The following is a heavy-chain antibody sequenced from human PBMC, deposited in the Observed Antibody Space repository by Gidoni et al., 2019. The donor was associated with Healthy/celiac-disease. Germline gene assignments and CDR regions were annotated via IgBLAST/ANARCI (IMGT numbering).Heavy chain of an antibody. D-gene: IGHD6-19*01. CDR2: IYWDDDK. CDR1: GFSLSTSGVG. CDR3: AHIRQLARSIAVAAPNWFDP. V-gene: IGHV2-5*02. Sequence: QITLKESGPTLVKPTQTLTLTCTFSGFSLSTSGVGVGWIRQPPGKALEWLALIYWDDDKRYSPSLKSRLTITKDTSKNQVVLTMTNMDPVDTATYYCAHIRQLARSIAVAAPNWFDPWGQGTLVTVSS. J-gene: IGHJ5*02.